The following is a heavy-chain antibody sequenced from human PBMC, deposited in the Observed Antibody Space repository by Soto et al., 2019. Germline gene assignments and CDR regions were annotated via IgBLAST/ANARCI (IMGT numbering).Heavy chain of an antibody. CDR2: ISGSGGST. J-gene: IGHJ4*02. Sequence: GGSLRLSCAASGFSFSSYGMHWVRQAPGKGLEWVSAISGSGGSTYYADSVKGRFTISRDNSKNTLYLQMNSLRAEDTAVYYCARTLYSYGTDYWGQGTLVTVSS. CDR1: GFSFSSYG. V-gene: IGHV3-23*01. D-gene: IGHD5-18*01. CDR3: ARTLYSYGTDY.